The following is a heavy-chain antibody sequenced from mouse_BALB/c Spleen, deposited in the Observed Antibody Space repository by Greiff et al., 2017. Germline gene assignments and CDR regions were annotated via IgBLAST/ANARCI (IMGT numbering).Heavy chain of an antibody. Sequence: VQLKESGPGLVKPSQSLSLTCSVTGYSFTSGYYWNWIRPFPGKKLEWMVYISYDGSNNYNPSLKNRISITRVTSKNQFFLKLNSVTTEDTATYYCARAPNSLLRLPLYYYAMDDWGQGTSVTVSS. D-gene: IGHD1-2*01. J-gene: IGHJ4*01. CDR2: ISYDGSN. CDR3: ARAPNSLLRLPLYYYAMDD. V-gene: IGHV3-6*02. CDR1: GYSFTSGYY.